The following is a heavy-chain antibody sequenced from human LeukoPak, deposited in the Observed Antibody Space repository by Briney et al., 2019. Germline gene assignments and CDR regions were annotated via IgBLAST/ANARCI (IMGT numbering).Heavy chain of an antibody. Sequence: SETLSLTCTVSGGSIYSYYWRWIRQPPGKGLEWIGNIYHRGNSNFIPSYNPSLKSRVTISVDTSKNQFSLKLSSVTAADTAVYYCARSTMIVVVIKFDYWGQGTLVTVSS. CDR2: IYHRGNS. J-gene: IGHJ4*02. CDR3: ARSTMIVVVIKFDY. V-gene: IGHV4-59*12. CDR1: GGSIYSYY. D-gene: IGHD3-22*01.